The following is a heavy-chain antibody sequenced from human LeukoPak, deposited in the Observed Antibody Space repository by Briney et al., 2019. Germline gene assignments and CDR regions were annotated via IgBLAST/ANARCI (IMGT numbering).Heavy chain of an antibody. D-gene: IGHD6-6*01. CDR3: ARDVGRHGPSSSVAYYYYYCMDV. V-gene: IGHV1-69*05. CDR1: GGTFSSYA. J-gene: IGHJ6*03. CDR2: IIPIFGTA. Sequence: SVKVSCKASGGTFSSYAISWVRQAPGQGLEWMGGIIPIFGTANYAQKFQGRVTITTDESTSTAYMELSSLRSEDTAVYYCARDVGRHGPSSSVAYYYYYCMDVWGKGTTVTVSS.